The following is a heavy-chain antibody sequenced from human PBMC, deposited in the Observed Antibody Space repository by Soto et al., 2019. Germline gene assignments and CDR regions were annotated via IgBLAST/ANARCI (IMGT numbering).Heavy chain of an antibody. V-gene: IGHV4-30-2*01. J-gene: IGHJ5*02. D-gene: IGHD3-16*01. Sequence: QLQLQESGSGLVKPSQTLSLTCAVSGGSISSGNSYAWSWIRQPPGKCLEWIGSITQTGRTSYNPSLKGRVTMSVDKSKNQFSLKLSSVTAADMAVYYCARAVAPYLGTWFDPWGQGSLVIVSS. CDR3: ARAVAPYLGTWFDP. CDR2: ITQTGRT. CDR1: GGSISSGNSYA.